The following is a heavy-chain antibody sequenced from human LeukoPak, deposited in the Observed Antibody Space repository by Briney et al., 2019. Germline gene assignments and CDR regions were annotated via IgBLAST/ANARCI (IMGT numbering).Heavy chain of an antibody. D-gene: IGHD3-22*01. V-gene: IGHV3-23*01. CDR2: ISGSGAST. CDR3: AIKGLLQPNGNAFDI. CDR1: GFTFSTNA. Sequence: GGSLRLSCLTSGFTFSTNAMSWVRQAPGKGLEWISGISGSGASTYYADSVTGRFTISRDNSRNTLYLQMNSLRAEDTAVYYCAIKGLLQPNGNAFDIWGQGTMVTVSS. J-gene: IGHJ3*02.